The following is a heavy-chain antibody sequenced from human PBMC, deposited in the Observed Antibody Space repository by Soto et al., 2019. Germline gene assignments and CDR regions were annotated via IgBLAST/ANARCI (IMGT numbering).Heavy chain of an antibody. V-gene: IGHV1-69*06. Sequence: QVQLVQSGAEVKSPGSAVKVSCKVSGAGDTFSNYGLNWVRQAPGQGLEWMGGTIPAFGTANFAQKFQGRVTITADTSTATAYMELSSLRSDDTAVYYCWRPDKTALPPLDSWGQGTLVSVSS. CDR2: TIPAFGTA. J-gene: IGHJ4*02. CDR3: WRPDKTALPPLDS. CDR1: GAGDTFSNYG.